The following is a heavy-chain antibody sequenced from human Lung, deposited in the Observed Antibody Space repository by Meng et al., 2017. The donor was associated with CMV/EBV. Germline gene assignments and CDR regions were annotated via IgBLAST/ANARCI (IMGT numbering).Heavy chain of an antibody. CDR2: INSDGSST. CDR3: ARGMVWYYDFWSGYSHFDY. D-gene: IGHD3-3*01. V-gene: IGHV3-74*01. J-gene: IGHJ4*02. CDR1: FSSSW. Sequence: FSSSWMHWVRQAPGKGLVWVSRINSDGSSTSYADSVKGRFTISRDNAKNTLYLQMNSLRAEDTAVYYCARGMVWYYDFWSGYSHFDYWGQGTLVTVSS.